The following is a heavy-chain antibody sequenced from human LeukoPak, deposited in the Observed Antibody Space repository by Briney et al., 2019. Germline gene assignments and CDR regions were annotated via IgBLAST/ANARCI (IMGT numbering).Heavy chain of an antibody. D-gene: IGHD3-10*01. Sequence: SETLSLTCTVSGGSISSYYWSWIRQPAGKGLEWIGRIYTSGSTNYNPSLKSRVTISVDTSKNQFSLKLSSVTAADTAVYYCARAIRPLLWFGELDYMDVWGKGTTVTISS. V-gene: IGHV4-4*07. CDR2: IYTSGST. CDR3: ARAIRPLLWFGELDYMDV. CDR1: GGSISSYY. J-gene: IGHJ6*03.